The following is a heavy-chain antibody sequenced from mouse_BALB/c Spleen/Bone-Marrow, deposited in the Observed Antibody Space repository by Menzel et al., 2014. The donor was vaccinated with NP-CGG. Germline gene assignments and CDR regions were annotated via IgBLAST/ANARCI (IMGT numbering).Heavy chain of an antibody. CDR3: ATFIRPYFDV. Sequence: VQGVESGPGLVSPSQSLSIPCTVSGFSLSRYSVHWVRQPPGKGLEWLGMIWGGGSTDYNSALKSRLSISKDDSKSQVFLKMNSLQTDDTAMYFCATFIRPYFDVWGAGTTVTVSS. J-gene: IGHJ1*01. V-gene: IGHV2-6-4*01. CDR2: IWGGGST. CDR1: GFSLSRYS. D-gene: IGHD1-1*01.